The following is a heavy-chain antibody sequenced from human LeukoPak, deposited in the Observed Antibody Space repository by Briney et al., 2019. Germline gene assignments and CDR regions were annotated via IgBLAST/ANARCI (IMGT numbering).Heavy chain of an antibody. J-gene: IGHJ4*02. V-gene: IGHV3-23*01. CDR2: ISGSGGST. D-gene: IGHD6-13*01. CDR3: ARSGLPESVNGPETSSCQLDY. CDR1: GFTFSSYA. Sequence: QAGGSLRLSCAASGFTFSSYAMSWVRQAPGKGLVWDSAISGSGGSTYYADSVKGRFTISRDNSKNTLYLQMNSLRAEDTAVYYCARSGLPESVNGPETSSCQLDYWGQGTLVTVSS.